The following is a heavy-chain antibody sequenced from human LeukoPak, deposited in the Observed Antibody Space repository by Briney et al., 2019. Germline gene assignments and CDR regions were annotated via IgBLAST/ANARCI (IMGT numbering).Heavy chain of an antibody. CDR3: AKSFGTSDKYYYYMDV. CDR1: GFTFDDYA. J-gene: IGHJ6*03. D-gene: IGHD3-10*01. CDR2: ISWNSGSI. Sequence: GGSLRLSCAASGFTFDDYAMHWVRQAPGKGLEWVSGISWNSGSIGYADSVKGRFTISRDNAKNSLYLQMNSLRAKDMALYYCAKSFGTSDKYYYYMDVWGKGTTVTVSS. V-gene: IGHV3-9*03.